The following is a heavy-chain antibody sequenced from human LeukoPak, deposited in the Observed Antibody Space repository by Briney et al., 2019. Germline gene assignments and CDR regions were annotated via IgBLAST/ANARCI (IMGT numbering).Heavy chain of an antibody. CDR1: GGSFSGYY. Sequence: PSETLSLTCAVYGGSFSGYYWSWIRQPPGKGLEWIGEINHSGSTNYNPSLKSRVTISVDTSKNQFSLKLSSVTAADTAVYYCARLDRYGSSSPIDYWGQGTLVTVSS. CDR3: ARLDRYGSSSPIDY. D-gene: IGHD6-6*01. CDR2: INHSGST. V-gene: IGHV4-34*01. J-gene: IGHJ4*02.